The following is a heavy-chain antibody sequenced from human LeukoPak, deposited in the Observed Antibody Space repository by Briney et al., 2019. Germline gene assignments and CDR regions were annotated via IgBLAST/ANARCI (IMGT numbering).Heavy chain of an antibody. J-gene: IGHJ3*02. CDR3: ARARNYYDNSGYYYEGDAFDI. Sequence: SETLSLTYTVAGDSVSSYYWSWIRQPPGKGLEWIGYIYYSGSTNYNPSLKSRVTISVDTSKNQFSLKLRSVTAADTAVYYCARARNYYDNSGYYYEGDAFDIWGQGTMVTVSS. V-gene: IGHV4-59*02. D-gene: IGHD3-22*01. CDR2: IYYSGST. CDR1: GDSVSSYY.